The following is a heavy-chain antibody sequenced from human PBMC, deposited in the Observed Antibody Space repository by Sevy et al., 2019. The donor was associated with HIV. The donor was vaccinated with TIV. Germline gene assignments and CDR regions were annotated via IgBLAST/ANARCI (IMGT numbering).Heavy chain of an antibody. CDR1: GYSFTAYY. CDR3: GGGRLIFCKGPPDS. V-gene: IGHV1-2*02. J-gene: IGHJ4*02. Sequence: VKVSCKASGYSFTAYYIHWVRQAPGQGLEWMGWINPNSGGTNYAQKFQGRVTMTSDTSISTGYMELTRPGSDDTAVYYWGGGRLIFCKGPPDSWGQGTPVTVSS. CDR2: INPNSGGT. D-gene: IGHD2-8*01.